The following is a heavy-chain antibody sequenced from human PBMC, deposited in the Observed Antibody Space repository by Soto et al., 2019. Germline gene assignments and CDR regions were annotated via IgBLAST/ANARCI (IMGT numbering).Heavy chain of an antibody. CDR2: IVVGSGNT. J-gene: IGHJ3*02. CDR3: AAGLKERSLDAFDI. V-gene: IGHV1-58*02. CDR1: GFTFTSSA. Sequence: ASVKVSCKASGFTFTSSAMQWVRQARGQRLEWIGWIVVGSGNTNYAQKFQERVTITRDMSTSTAYMELSSLRSEDTAVYYCAAGLKERSLDAFDIWGQGTMVTVSS.